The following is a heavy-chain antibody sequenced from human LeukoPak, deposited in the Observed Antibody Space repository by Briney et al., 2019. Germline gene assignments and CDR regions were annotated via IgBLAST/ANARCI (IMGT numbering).Heavy chain of an antibody. J-gene: IGHJ4*02. D-gene: IGHD4-17*01. V-gene: IGHV1-69*04. CDR1: GGTFSSYA. Sequence: GASVKVSCKASGGTFSSYAISWVRQAPGQGLEWMGRIIPILGIANYAQKFQGRVTITADKSTSTAYMELSSLRSEDTAVYYCARDDYGDYSFDYWGQGTLVTVSS. CDR3: ARDDYGDYSFDY. CDR2: IIPILGIA.